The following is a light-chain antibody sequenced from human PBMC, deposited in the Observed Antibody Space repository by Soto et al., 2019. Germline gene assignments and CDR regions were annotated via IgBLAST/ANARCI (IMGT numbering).Light chain of an antibody. CDR3: QQYGTSGT. Sequence: EIVLTQSPGTLPLSPGERATLSCRDSQSVSSSYLAWYQQKPGQAPRLLIYGASSRATGSPDRFSGSGSGTDFTLTISRLEPEDFAVDYCQQYGTSGTFGQGTKVDIK. CDR1: QSVSSSY. V-gene: IGKV3-20*01. J-gene: IGKJ1*01. CDR2: GAS.